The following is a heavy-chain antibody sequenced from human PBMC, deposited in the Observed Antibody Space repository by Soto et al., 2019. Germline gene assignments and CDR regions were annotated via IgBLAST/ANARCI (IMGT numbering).Heavy chain of an antibody. J-gene: IGHJ5*02. V-gene: IGHV5-10-1*01. CDR2: IDPSDSYT. CDR1: GYSFTSYW. Sequence: PGESLKISCKGSGYSFTSYWISWVRQMPGKGLEWMGRIDPSDSYTNYSPSFQGHVTISADKSISTAYLQWGSLKASDTAMYYCARHQGLAAAGTWFAPWGQGTLVTVSS. D-gene: IGHD6-13*01. CDR3: ARHQGLAAAGTWFAP.